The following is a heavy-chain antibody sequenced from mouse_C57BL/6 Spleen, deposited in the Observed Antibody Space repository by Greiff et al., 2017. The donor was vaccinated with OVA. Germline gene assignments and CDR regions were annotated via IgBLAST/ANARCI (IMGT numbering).Heavy chain of an antibody. CDR1: GYTFTSYW. CDR2: IDPSDSYT. V-gene: IGHV1-69*01. J-gene: IGHJ2*01. CDR3: ARRYSNYFDY. Sequence: QVQLQQPGAELVMPGASVKLSCKASGYTFTSYWMHWVKQRPGQGPEWIGEIDPSDSYTNYNQKFKGKSTLTVDKSSSTAYMQLSSLTSEDSAVYYCARRYSNYFDYWGQGTTLTVSS. D-gene: IGHD2-5*01.